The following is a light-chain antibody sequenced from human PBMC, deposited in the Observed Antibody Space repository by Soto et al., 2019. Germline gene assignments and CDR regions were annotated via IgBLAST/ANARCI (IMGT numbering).Light chain of an antibody. J-gene: IGKJ5*01. Sequence: EIVLTQSPGTLSLSPGERATLSCRASQNVGGRFLAWYQQKPGQAPRLLINVASTRATSIPDRFSGSGSGTDFTLTISRLEPEESAVYYCQQYGTSPIAFGQGTRLE. V-gene: IGKV3-20*01. CDR3: QQYGTSPIA. CDR1: QNVGGRF. CDR2: VAS.